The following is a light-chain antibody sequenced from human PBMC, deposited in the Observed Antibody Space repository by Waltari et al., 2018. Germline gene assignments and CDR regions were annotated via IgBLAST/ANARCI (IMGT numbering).Light chain of an antibody. CDR3: QQYNRWPPIT. J-gene: IGKJ5*01. CDR1: QSVSSN. Sequence: EILMTQLPATLSVSPGETATLSCRASQSVSSNVAWYQKKPGQAPRLLIYDASTRATSIPAKFRGSGSGTEFTLTISSLQSEDFAVYYCQQYNRWPPITFGHGTRLEIK. CDR2: DAS. V-gene: IGKV3-15*01.